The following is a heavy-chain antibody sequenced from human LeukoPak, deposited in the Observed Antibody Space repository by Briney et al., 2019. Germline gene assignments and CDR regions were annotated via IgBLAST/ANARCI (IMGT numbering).Heavy chain of an antibody. CDR2: ISSSSLSYI. Sequence: GGSLRLSCAASGFTFNSYSMNWVRQAPGKGLEWVSSISSSSLSYIYYADSVKGRFTISRDNSKNTLYLQMNSLRAEDTAVYYCAKVDGYCSGGSCLGLIDYWGQGTLVTVSS. V-gene: IGHV3-21*01. D-gene: IGHD2-15*01. J-gene: IGHJ4*02. CDR3: AKVDGYCSGGSCLGLIDY. CDR1: GFTFNSYS.